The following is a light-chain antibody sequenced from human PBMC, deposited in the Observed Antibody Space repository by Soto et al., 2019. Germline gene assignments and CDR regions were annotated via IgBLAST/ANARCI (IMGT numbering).Light chain of an antibody. Sequence: DIVMTQSPDSLSVSLGERATINCKSSQAVLYSSNNKNHLAWYQQRPGQPPKLLFSWASTRESGVPDRFSASGSGTDFTLSIGSLQAEDVAVYYCQQYYSTPRTFGQGTKVDIK. V-gene: IGKV4-1*01. CDR2: WAS. J-gene: IGKJ1*01. CDR3: QQYYSTPRT. CDR1: QAVLYSSNNKNH.